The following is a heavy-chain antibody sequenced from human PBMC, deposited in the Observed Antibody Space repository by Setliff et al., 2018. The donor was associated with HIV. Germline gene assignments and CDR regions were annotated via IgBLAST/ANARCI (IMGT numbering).Heavy chain of an antibody. D-gene: IGHD3-10*01. J-gene: IGHJ4*02. CDR1: GASIRSGDYY. Sequence: PSETLSLTCTVSGASIRSGDYYWGWIRQPPGKGLEWIGNIYYSGSTPYSPSLKSRVTISVDMSKNQFSLKLSSVTAADTAVYYCARGSKGGFLDYWGQGTLVTVSS. V-gene: IGHV4-39*07. CDR3: ARGSKGGFLDY. CDR2: IYYSGST.